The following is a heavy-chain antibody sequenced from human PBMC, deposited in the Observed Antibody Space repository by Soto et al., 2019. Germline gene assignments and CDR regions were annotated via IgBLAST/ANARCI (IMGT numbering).Heavy chain of an antibody. Sequence: EVQLLESGGGLVQPGGSLRLSCAASGSTFSSFAMTWVRQAPGGGLEWVSSISDSGGRIYYLDSVKGRFTVSRDNSKSTLYLQMSSLRAEDTAVYYCAKGVGSYYYDFRGQGALVTVSS. CDR3: AKGVGSYYYDF. D-gene: IGHD3-3*01. CDR1: GSTFSSFA. CDR2: ISDSGGRI. J-gene: IGHJ4*02. V-gene: IGHV3-23*01.